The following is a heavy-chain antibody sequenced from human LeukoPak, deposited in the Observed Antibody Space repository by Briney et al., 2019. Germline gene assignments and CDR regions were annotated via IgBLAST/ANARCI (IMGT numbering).Heavy chain of an antibody. J-gene: IGHJ6*02. D-gene: IGHD3-10*01. Sequence: GGSLRLSCAASGFTFSNYEMNWVRQAPGKGLEWVSYISSSGSAIYYADSVKGRFTISRDNAKNSLYLQMNSLRAEDTAVYYCARGYGSGSYESYYYGMDVWGQGTTVTVSS. CDR3: ARGYGSGSYESYYYGMDV. CDR1: GFTFSNYE. V-gene: IGHV3-48*03. CDR2: ISSSGSAI.